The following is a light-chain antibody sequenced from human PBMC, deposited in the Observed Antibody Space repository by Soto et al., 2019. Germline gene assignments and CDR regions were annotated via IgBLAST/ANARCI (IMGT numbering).Light chain of an antibody. CDR1: QSVSSN. Sequence: EIVLTQSPGTLSLSPGARAPLSCRASQSVSSNLAWYQQKPGQAPRLLIYGASTRATGIPARFSGSGSGTEFTLTISSLQSEDFAVYYCQQYKNWITFGQGTRLEIK. V-gene: IGKV3-15*01. CDR2: GAS. J-gene: IGKJ5*01. CDR3: QQYKNWIT.